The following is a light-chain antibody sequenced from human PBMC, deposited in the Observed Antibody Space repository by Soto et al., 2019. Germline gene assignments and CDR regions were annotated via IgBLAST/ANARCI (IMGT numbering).Light chain of an antibody. CDR2: AAS. Sequence: DIQLTQSPSFLSASVGDRVTITCRASQGISSYLAWYQQKPGKAPKLLIYAASTLQSGVPSRFSGSGSGTEFTLTISSLQPEDFATYYCQQLYSYPYTFGLGTKLEIK. V-gene: IGKV1-9*01. J-gene: IGKJ2*01. CDR3: QQLYSYPYT. CDR1: QGISSY.